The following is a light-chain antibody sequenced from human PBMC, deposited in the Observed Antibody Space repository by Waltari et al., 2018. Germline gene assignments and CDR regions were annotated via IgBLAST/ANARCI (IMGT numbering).Light chain of an antibody. CDR1: SDNFSTNY. J-gene: IGLJ3*02. Sequence: NFTLTQPHSMSQSPGKTVVISCTGNSDNFSTNYVQWFQQRPGGVPTTVIYEDDQRPSGVPDRFSGSIDRSSKSASLTISGLRTEDEADYYCLSFDDNKWVFGGGTKVTVL. V-gene: IGLV6-57*02. CDR2: EDD. CDR3: LSFDDNKWV.